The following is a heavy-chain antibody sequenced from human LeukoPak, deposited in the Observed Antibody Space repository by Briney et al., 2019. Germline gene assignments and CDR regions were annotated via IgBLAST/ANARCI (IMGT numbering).Heavy chain of an antibody. Sequence: PSETLSLTCTVSGGSISSSGYSWSWIRQPPGKGLEWIGYIYYSGSTYYNPSLKSRVTISVDTSKNQFSLKLSSVTAADTAVYYCASTRPRVPWGKGTTVTISS. V-gene: IGHV4-30-4*07. CDR1: GGSISSSGYS. CDR2: IYYSGST. CDR3: ASTRPRVP. J-gene: IGHJ6*04. D-gene: IGHD1-1*01.